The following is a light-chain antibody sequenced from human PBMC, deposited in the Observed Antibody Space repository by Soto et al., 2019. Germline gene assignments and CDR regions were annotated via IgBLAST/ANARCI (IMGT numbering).Light chain of an antibody. CDR1: QSLLHSNGYNY. J-gene: IGKJ2*01. V-gene: IGKV2-28*01. CDR2: LGS. Sequence: DIVMTQSPLSLPVTPGEPASISCRSSQSLLHSNGYNYLDWYLQKPGQSPQLLIYLGSNRASGVPDGFSGSGSGTDFTLRISRVEAEDVGVYYCMQALPTPPYTFGQGTKLAIK. CDR3: MQALPTPPYT.